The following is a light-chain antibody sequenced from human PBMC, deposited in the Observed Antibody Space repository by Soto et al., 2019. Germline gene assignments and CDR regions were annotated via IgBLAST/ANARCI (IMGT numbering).Light chain of an antibody. CDR2: EVT. CDR1: SGDVGGYNP. Sequence: QSVLTQPASVSGSPGQSITILCTGTSGDVGGYNPVSWYQQHPGKAPKLMIYEVTERPSGVSNRFSGSKSGNTASLTISGLQPDDEADYYCCSYAGNSEVFGTGTKVTVL. CDR3: CSYAGNSEV. V-gene: IGLV2-23*02. J-gene: IGLJ1*01.